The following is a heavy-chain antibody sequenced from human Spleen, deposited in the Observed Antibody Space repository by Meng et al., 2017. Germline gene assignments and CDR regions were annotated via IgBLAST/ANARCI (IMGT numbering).Heavy chain of an antibody. D-gene: IGHD3-22*01. J-gene: IGHJ5*02. CDR2: IIPIFGTA. Sequence: QVQPVQSGAEVKKPGSPVKVSCKASGGTFSSYAISWVRQAPGQGLEWMGGIIPIFGTANYAQKFQGRVTITTDESTSTAYMELSSLRAEDTAVYYCARDRYFADSSGYYGFDPWGQGTLVTVSS. V-gene: IGHV1-69*05. CDR3: ARDRYFADSSGYYGFDP. CDR1: GGTFSSYA.